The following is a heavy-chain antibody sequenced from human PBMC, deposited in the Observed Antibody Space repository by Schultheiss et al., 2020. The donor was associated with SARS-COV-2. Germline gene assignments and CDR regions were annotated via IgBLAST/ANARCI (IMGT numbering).Heavy chain of an antibody. CDR2: IGTAGDP. CDR3: AKVTMIVVVPDY. V-gene: IGHV3-13*05. D-gene: IGHD3-22*01. CDR1: GFTFSSYD. J-gene: IGHJ4*01. Sequence: GGSLRLSCAASGFTFSSYDMHWVRQATGKGLEWVSAIGTAGDPYYPGSVKGRFTISRDNSKNTLYLQMNSLRAEDTAVYYCAKVTMIVVVPDYWGHGTLVTVSS.